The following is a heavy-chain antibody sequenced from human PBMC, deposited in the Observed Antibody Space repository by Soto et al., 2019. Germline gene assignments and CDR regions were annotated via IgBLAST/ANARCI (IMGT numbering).Heavy chain of an antibody. V-gene: IGHV3-30*18. Sequence: PGGSLRLSCAASGFTFSSYGMHWVRQAPGKGLEWVAVISYDGSNKYYADSVKGRFTISRDNSKNTLYPQMNSLRAEDTAVYYCAKDRGLSGRRKYYYYYMDVWGKGTTVTVSS. CDR2: ISYDGSNK. J-gene: IGHJ6*03. D-gene: IGHD6-19*01. CDR3: AKDRGLSGRRKYYYYYMDV. CDR1: GFTFSSYG.